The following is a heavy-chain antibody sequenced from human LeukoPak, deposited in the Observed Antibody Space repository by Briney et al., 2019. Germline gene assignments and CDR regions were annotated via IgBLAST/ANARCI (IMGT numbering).Heavy chain of an antibody. V-gene: IGHV4-34*01. D-gene: IGHD3-22*01. Sequence: PSETLSLTCAVYGGSFSGYYWSWIRQPPGKGLEWVGEINHSGSTNYNPSLMSRVTIAVSTYKNHFPLKLRSGTAADAAAYYCARGRENYYDSSVWFDPWGQGTLVTVSS. CDR3: ARGRENYYDSSVWFDP. CDR2: INHSGST. CDR1: GGSFSGYY. J-gene: IGHJ5*02.